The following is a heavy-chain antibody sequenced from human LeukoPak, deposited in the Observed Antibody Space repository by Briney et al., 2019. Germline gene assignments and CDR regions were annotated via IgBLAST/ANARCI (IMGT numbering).Heavy chain of an antibody. CDR2: ISAYNGNT. Sequence: ASVKVSCKASGYTFTSYGISWVRQAPGQGLEWMGWISAYNGNTNYAQKLQGRVTMTTDTSTSTAYMELRSLRSDDTAVYYCARENRPYGYGIGPFDYWGQGTLVTVSS. CDR3: ARENRPYGYGIGPFDY. J-gene: IGHJ4*02. D-gene: IGHD5-18*01. CDR1: GYTFTSYG. V-gene: IGHV1-18*01.